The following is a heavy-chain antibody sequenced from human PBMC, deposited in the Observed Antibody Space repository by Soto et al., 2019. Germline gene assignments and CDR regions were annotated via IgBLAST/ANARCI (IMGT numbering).Heavy chain of an antibody. CDR3: ASFGCSSTSCYSNYFDY. V-gene: IGHV4-38-2*02. CDR2: IYHRGST. J-gene: IGHJ4*02. CDR1: GYSISSGYY. D-gene: IGHD2-2*01. Sequence: SETLSLTCTVSGYSISSGYYWGWIRQPPGKGLEWIGSIYHRGSTYYNPSLKSRVTISVDTSKNQFSLKLSSVTAADTAVYYCASFGCSSTSCYSNYFDYWGQGTLVTVSS.